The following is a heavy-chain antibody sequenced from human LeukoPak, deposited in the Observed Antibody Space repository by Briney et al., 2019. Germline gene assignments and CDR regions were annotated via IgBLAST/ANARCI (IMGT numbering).Heavy chain of an antibody. CDR1: GGSISSYY. CDR3: ATVSSRNYYYYMDV. Sequence: PSETLSLTCTVSGGSISSYYWSWIRQPPGKGLEWIGYIYYSGSTNYNPSLKSRVTISVDTSKNQFSLKLSSVTAADTAVYYCATVSSRNYYYYMDVWGKGTTVTVSS. CDR2: IYYSGST. D-gene: IGHD2-2*01. V-gene: IGHV4-59*01. J-gene: IGHJ6*03.